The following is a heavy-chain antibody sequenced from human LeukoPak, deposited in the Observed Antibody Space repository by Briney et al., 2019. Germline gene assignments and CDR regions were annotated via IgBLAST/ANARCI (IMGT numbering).Heavy chain of an antibody. CDR2: ISGSGGST. D-gene: IGHD6-6*01. V-gene: IGHV3-23*01. Sequence: PGGSLRLSCAASGFTFNNYAMSWVRQAPGKGLEWVSAISGSGGSTYYADSVKGRFTISRDNSKNTLYLQMNSLRAEDTAVYYCAKAAALPNYYFDYWGQGTLVTVSS. J-gene: IGHJ4*02. CDR3: AKAAALPNYYFDY. CDR1: GFTFNNYA.